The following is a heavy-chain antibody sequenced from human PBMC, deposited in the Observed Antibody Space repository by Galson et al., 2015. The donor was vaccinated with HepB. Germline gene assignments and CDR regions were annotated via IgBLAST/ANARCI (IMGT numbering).Heavy chain of an antibody. D-gene: IGHD1-14*01. CDR2: INQGGGEK. CDR1: AFTFSSYW. J-gene: IGHJ3*02. CDR3: AADPELGIATSHI. Sequence: SLGLSCAASAFTFSSYWMSWVRQAPGKGLEWVANINQGGGEKNYVDSVRGRYPISRDNARNSLYLQMNSLRAEDTAVYYCAADPELGIATSHICGQGTVVTVSS. V-gene: IGHV3-7*01.